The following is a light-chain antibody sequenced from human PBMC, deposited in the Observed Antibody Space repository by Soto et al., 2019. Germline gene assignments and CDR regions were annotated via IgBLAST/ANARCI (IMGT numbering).Light chain of an antibody. Sequence: EIVMTQSPATLSVSPGERATLSCRASQSVSSNLAWYQQKPGQAPRLLIYGASTRATGIPARFSGSGSGTEFTLTFSSLQSEDFAVYYWQQYNNWRPITFGQGTRLEIK. V-gene: IGKV3-15*01. CDR1: QSVSSN. J-gene: IGKJ5*01. CDR3: QQYNNWRPIT. CDR2: GAS.